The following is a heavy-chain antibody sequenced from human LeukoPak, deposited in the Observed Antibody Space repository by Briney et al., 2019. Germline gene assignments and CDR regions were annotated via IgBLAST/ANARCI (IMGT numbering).Heavy chain of an antibody. CDR3: VRDPSSVGPRDY. J-gene: IGHJ4*02. Sequence: SETLSLTCTVSGGSISSYYWSWIRQPPGRGLEWIGFIYYSGSTSYNPSLKSRVTISVDTSKNQLSLKLSSVTAADTAVYYCVRDPSSVGPRDYWGQGSLVTVSS. V-gene: IGHV4-59*12. CDR2: IYYSGST. CDR1: GGSISSYY. D-gene: IGHD2-15*01.